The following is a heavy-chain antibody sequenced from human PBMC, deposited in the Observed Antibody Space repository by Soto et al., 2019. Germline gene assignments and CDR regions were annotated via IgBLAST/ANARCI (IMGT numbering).Heavy chain of an antibody. CDR3: ARDRDDRSWSSAESIQP. J-gene: IGHJ1*01. V-gene: IGHV1-18*01. CDR1: GYTFSDYG. Sequence: QVHLVQSGAEVKKPGASVTVSCKASGYTFSDYGIHWVRQAPGQGREWMGWISGYNGNTNYAQKVQGRVTMPTDTSTRTAYMGRRSLRSDDTAVYFGARDRDDRSWSSAESIQPWGQGTLVTVSS. CDR2: ISGYNGNT. D-gene: IGHD6-13*01.